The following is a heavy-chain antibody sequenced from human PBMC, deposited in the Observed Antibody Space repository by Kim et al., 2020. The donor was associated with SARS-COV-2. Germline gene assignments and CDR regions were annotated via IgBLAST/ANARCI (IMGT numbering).Heavy chain of an antibody. CDR3: ANGGGGSSTGNYGMDV. J-gene: IGHJ6*02. Sequence: ASVKVSCKASGYTFTSYGINWVRQPPGQGLEWLGRISNYYGNTNYAEKVQGRVTMTTDTSTSTAYMELMSLTSDDTAVYYCANGGGGSSTGNYGMDVWGQ. CDR2: ISNYYGNT. CDR1: GYTFTSYG. V-gene: IGHV1-18*01. D-gene: IGHD1-1*01.